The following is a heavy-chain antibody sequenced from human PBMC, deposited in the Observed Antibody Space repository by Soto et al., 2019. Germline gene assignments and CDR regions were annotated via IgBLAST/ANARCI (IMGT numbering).Heavy chain of an antibody. V-gene: IGHV3-30-3*01. Sequence: PGGSLRLSCAASGFTFSSYATHWVRQAPGKGLEWVAVISYDGSNKYYADSVKGRFTISRDNSKNTLYLQMNSLRAEDTAVYYCARDYGSGSYLEDYWGQGTLVTVSS. J-gene: IGHJ4*02. CDR2: ISYDGSNK. CDR1: GFTFSSYA. D-gene: IGHD3-10*01. CDR3: ARDYGSGSYLEDY.